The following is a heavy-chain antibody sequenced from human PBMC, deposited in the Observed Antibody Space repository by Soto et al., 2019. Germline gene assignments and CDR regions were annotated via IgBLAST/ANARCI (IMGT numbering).Heavy chain of an antibody. V-gene: IGHV3-23*01. CDR1: GFTFSSYA. CDR3: AKDKWQQLAPPVDY. J-gene: IGHJ4*02. Sequence: GGSLRLSCAASGFTFSSYAMSWVRQAPGKGLEWVSAISGSGGSTYYADSVKGRFTISRDNSKNTLYLQMNSLRAEDPAVYYCAKDKWQQLAPPVDYWGQGTLVTVSS. D-gene: IGHD6-13*01. CDR2: ISGSGGST.